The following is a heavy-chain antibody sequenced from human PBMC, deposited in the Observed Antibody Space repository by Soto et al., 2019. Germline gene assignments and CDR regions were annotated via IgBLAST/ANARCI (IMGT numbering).Heavy chain of an antibody. J-gene: IGHJ4*02. CDR2: ISDYNGNT. Sequence: QVQLVQSGGEARKPGASVKVSCQTSGYSFSNYGISWVRQAPGQGLEWMGWISDYNGNTKYAGKFQGRVTMTTDSSTRTAYMELRSLRSDDTAIYYCARDAFIVPAAVFDFWGQGTRVTVSP. D-gene: IGHD2-2*01. CDR3: ARDAFIVPAAVFDF. V-gene: IGHV1-18*01. CDR1: GYSFSNYG.